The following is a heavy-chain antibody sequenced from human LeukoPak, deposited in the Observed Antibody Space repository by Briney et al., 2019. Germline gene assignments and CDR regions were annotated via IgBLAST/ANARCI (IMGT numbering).Heavy chain of an antibody. CDR2: IYYSGST. J-gene: IGHJ4*02. D-gene: IGHD3-22*01. CDR1: GGPISSYY. V-gene: IGHV4-59*08. Sequence: SETLSLTCTVSGGPISSYYWSWIRQPPGKGLEWIGYIYYSGSTNYNPSLKSRVTISVDTSKNQFSLKLSSVTAADTAVYYCASLTYYYDSSGSNFDYWGQGTLVTVSS. CDR3: ASLTYYYDSSGSNFDY.